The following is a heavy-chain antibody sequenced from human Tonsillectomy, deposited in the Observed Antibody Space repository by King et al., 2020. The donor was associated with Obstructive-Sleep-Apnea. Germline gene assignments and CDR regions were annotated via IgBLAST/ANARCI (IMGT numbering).Heavy chain of an antibody. CDR3: ARDGSHYYDSSGYYPYYFDD. CDR1: GGTFSSYA. CDR2: IIPILGIA. Sequence: VQLVESGAEVKKPGSSVKVSCKASGGTFSSYAISWVRQAPGQGLEWMGGIIPILGIANYAQKFQGRVTITADKSTSTAYMELSRLRSEDTAVYYCARDGSHYYDSSGYYPYYFDDWGQGTLVTVSS. J-gene: IGHJ4*02. V-gene: IGHV1-69*10. D-gene: IGHD3-22*01.